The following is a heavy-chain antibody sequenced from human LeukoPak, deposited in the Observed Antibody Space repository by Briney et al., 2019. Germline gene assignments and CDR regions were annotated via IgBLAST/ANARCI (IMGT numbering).Heavy chain of an antibody. CDR3: ARQEGTPPNYFDY. D-gene: IGHD1-1*01. CDR1: GGSISSSSYY. CDR2: IYTSGST. Sequence: SETLSLTCTVSGGSISSSSYYWGWIRQPPGKGLEWIGRIYTSGSTNYNPSLKSRVTISVDTSKNQFFLKLSSVTAADTAVYYCARQEGTPPNYFDYWGQGTLVTVSS. J-gene: IGHJ4*02. V-gene: IGHV4-39*01.